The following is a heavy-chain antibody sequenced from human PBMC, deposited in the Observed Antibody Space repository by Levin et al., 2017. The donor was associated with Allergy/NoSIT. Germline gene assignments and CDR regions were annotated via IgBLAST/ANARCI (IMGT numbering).Heavy chain of an antibody. CDR1: GYVFRTYC. D-gene: IGHD1-26*01. CDR2: IYPDDSAT. J-gene: IGHJ4*02. V-gene: IGHV5-51*01. CDR3: ARANTICSGSACSWLY. Sequence: PGESLKISCNASGYVFRTYCIGWVRQVPGKGLEWMGLIYPDDSATRYSPSLQGQVTMAVDKSTSTAYLQRTNLKASDTANYFCARANTICSGSACSWLYWGQGTLVTVSS.